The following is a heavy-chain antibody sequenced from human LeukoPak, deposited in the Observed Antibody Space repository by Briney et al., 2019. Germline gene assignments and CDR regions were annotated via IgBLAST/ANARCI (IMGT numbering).Heavy chain of an antibody. V-gene: IGHV3-7*01. Sequence: GGSLRLSCAASGISFSSYGMSWVRQAPGKGLEWVANIKQDGSEKYYVDSVKGRFTISRDNAKNSLYLQMNSLRAEDTAVYYCAGGRDVYRYWGQGTLVTVSP. D-gene: IGHD5-24*01. CDR3: AGGRDVYRY. CDR1: GISFSSYG. J-gene: IGHJ4*02. CDR2: IKQDGSEK.